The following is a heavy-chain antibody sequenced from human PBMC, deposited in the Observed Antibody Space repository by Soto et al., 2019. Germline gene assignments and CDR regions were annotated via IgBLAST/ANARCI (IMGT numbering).Heavy chain of an antibody. CDR3: ARRGYSTSWYYYYYYSMDV. V-gene: IGHV1-8*01. D-gene: IGHD6-13*01. J-gene: IGHJ6*02. CDR2: MNPNSGNT. CDR1: GYTFTSYD. Sequence: QVQLVQSGAEVKKPGASVKVSCKASGYTFTSYDINWVRQATGQGLEWMGWMNPNSGNTGYAQKFQGRVTMTRNTAISTAYMELSSLRSEHTAVYYCARRGYSTSWYYYYYYSMDVWGQGTTVTVSS.